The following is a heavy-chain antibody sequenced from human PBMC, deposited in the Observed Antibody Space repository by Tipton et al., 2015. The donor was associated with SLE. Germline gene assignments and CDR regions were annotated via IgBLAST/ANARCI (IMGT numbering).Heavy chain of an antibody. D-gene: IGHD3-16*01. V-gene: IGHV4-4*08. Sequence: TRSLTCTVSGGSISSNYWSWIRQPPGKGLEWIGYIFTTGRTKYSPSLTSRVTISGDTSKNQVSLRLTSVTAADTAVYYCARVGLITPDAFDIWSQGTLVTVSS. CDR3: ARVGLITPDAFDI. CDR2: IFTTGRT. CDR1: GGSISSNY. J-gene: IGHJ3*02.